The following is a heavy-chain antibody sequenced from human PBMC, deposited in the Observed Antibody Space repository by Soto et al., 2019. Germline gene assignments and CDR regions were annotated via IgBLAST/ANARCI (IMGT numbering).Heavy chain of an antibody. Sequence: QVQLQESGPGLVKPSQTLSLTCTVSGGSISSDGYYWSWIRQHPGKGLEWIGYIYYSGSTYYNPSLKSRVIISVDTSKNQFSLKLSSVTAADTAVYYCARFGYSTNIGIDYRGQGTLVTASS. J-gene: IGHJ4*02. D-gene: IGHD3-22*01. V-gene: IGHV4-31*03. CDR1: GGSISSDGYY. CDR2: IYYSGST. CDR3: ARFGYSTNIGIDY.